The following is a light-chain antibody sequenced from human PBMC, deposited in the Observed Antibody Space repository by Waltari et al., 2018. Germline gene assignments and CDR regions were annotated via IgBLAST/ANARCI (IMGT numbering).Light chain of an antibody. J-gene: IGLJ7*01. V-gene: IGLV3-21*04. Sequence: SYVLTQPPSVSVAPGQTARITCGGNDIGSKSVHWYQHKPGQAPVLVIFYDSDRPSGIPERFSGSNSGNTATLSISRVEAGDEAGYYCQVWASSTDHHAVFGGGTQLTVL. CDR3: QVWASSTDHHAV. CDR2: YDS. CDR1: DIGSKS.